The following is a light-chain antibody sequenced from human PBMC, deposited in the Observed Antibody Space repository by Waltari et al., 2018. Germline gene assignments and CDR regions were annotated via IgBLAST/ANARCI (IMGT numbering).Light chain of an antibody. J-gene: IGLJ2*01. CDR3: GSYTITSLVV. Sequence: QSALTQPASVSGSPGQSITISCTGAGPDIGDFKYVSWYQQHPGKAPILLIYDLPNRAHGVSDRFSGSKSGNTASLVISGLQAGDEADYYCGSYTITSLVVFGGGTRLTVL. CDR2: DLP. V-gene: IGLV2-14*03. CDR1: GPDIGDFKY.